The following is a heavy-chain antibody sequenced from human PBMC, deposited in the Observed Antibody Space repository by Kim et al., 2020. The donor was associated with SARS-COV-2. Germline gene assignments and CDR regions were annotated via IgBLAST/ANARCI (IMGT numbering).Heavy chain of an antibody. D-gene: IGHD3-16*02. CDR3: ARDDNDYVCGSYRPLSH. CDR2: IYYSGST. CDR1: GGSISSYY. V-gene: IGHV4-59*01. Sequence: SETLSLTCTVSGGSISSYYWSWIRQPPGKGLEWIGYIYYSGSTNYNPALKSRVTITVDTSKNQFSLKLSNGTAADTAVYYCARDDNDYVCGSYRPLSHWGQGTLVTVSS. J-gene: IGHJ4*02.